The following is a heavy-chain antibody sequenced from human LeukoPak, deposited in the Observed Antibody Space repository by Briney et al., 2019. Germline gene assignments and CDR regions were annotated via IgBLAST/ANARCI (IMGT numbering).Heavy chain of an antibody. D-gene: IGHD6-13*01. V-gene: IGHV1-18*01. Sequence: ASVKVSCKASGYTFTSYGISWVRQAPGQGLEWMGWIIPYNDNANYAQKLQGRVTMTTDTSTSTAYMELRSLISDDTAVYYCARQQLAHRPYYGMDVWGQGTTVTVSS. J-gene: IGHJ6*02. CDR1: GYTFTSYG. CDR2: IIPYNDNA. CDR3: ARQQLAHRPYYGMDV.